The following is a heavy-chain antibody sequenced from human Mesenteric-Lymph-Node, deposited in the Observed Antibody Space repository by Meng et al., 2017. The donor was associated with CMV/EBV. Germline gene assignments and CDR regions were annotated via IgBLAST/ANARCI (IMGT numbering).Heavy chain of an antibody. Sequence: GESLKISCKGSGYTFTTYWIAWVRQMPGKGLEWMGIIYPGDSDTRYRPSFQGQVTISADKSISTAYLQWNSLKASDTAMYYCARSDIRGDAFDIWGQGTMVTVSS. CDR1: GYTFTTYW. CDR3: ARSDIRGDAFDI. J-gene: IGHJ3*02. V-gene: IGHV5-51*01. CDR2: IYPGDSDT. D-gene: IGHD2-15*01.